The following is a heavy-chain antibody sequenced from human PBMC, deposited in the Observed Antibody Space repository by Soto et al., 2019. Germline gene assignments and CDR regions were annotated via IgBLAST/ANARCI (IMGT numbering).Heavy chain of an antibody. D-gene: IGHD3-22*01. V-gene: IGHV3-30*18. Sequence: QVQLVESGGGVVQPGMTLRLSCTASGFTFSSHGMHWVRQAPDKGLEWVAVVSFDGTNKNYADSVRGRFTISRDNSKNTLYLQMSSLRAEDTAVYYCANGDSSGFEYFQSWGQGTLVTVSS. J-gene: IGHJ1*01. CDR2: VSFDGTNK. CDR3: ANGDSSGFEYFQS. CDR1: GFTFSSHG.